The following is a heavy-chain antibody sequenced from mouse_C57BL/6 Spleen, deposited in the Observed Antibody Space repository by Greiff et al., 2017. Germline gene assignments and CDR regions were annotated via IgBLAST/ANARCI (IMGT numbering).Heavy chain of an antibody. Sequence: QVQLKESGAELVRPGASVKLSCKASGYTFTDYYINWVKQRPGQGLEWIARIYPGSGNTYYNEKFKGKATLTADKSSSTAYMQLSSLTSEDSAVYFGARVVAQAPYCFDYWGQGTTLTVSS. D-gene: IGHD1-3*01. CDR2: IYPGSGNT. J-gene: IGHJ2*01. CDR1: GYTFTDYY. CDR3: ARVVAQAPYCFDY. V-gene: IGHV1-76*01.